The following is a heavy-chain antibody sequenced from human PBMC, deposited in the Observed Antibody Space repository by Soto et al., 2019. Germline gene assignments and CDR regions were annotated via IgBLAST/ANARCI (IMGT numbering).Heavy chain of an antibody. D-gene: IGHD6-13*01. V-gene: IGHV4-34*01. Sequence: SETLFLTCAVYGGSFSGYYWSWIRQPPGKGLEWIGEINHSGNTNYNPSLKSRVTISVDTSKNQFSLKLSSVTAADTAVYYCARGSTQAAGPKKNWFDPWGQGTLVTVSS. CDR1: GGSFSGYY. CDR3: ARGSTQAAGPKKNWFDP. CDR2: INHSGNT. J-gene: IGHJ5*02.